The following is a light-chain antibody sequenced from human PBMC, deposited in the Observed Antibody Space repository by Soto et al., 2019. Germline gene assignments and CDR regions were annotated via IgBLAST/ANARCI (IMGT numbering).Light chain of an antibody. V-gene: IGLV2-23*02. J-gene: IGLJ1*01. Sequence: QSVLTQPASVSGSPGQSIPFSCTGTSSDVGSSNLVSWYQQHPGKAPKLLIYEVSKRPSGVSNRFSGSKSGNTASLTISGLQAEDEADYYCCSYAGSSTHVFGTGTKVTVL. CDR3: CSYAGSSTHV. CDR2: EVS. CDR1: SSDVGSSNL.